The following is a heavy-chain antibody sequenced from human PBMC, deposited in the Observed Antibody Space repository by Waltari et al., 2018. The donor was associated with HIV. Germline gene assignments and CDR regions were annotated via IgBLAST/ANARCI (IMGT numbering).Heavy chain of an antibody. CDR3: ARGGDLHSFDY. J-gene: IGHJ4*02. D-gene: IGHD2-21*02. CDR1: GFTFRRYE. Sequence: VQLVASGGGLVQPGGSLRLSSAASGFTFRRYEMNWVRQAPGKGLEWVSYISSSGSTIYYADSVKGRFTISRDNAKNSLYLQMNSLRAEDTAVYYCARGGDLHSFDYWGQGTLVTVSS. CDR2: ISSSGSTI. V-gene: IGHV3-48*03.